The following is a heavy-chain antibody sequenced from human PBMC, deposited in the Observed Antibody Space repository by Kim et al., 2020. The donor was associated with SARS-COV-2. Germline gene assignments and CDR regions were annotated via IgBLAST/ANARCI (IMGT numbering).Heavy chain of an antibody. CDR1: GFTFSSYS. V-gene: IGHV3-21*01. CDR2: ISSSSSYI. J-gene: IGHJ4*02. CDR3: ARDHNGWVQAH. Sequence: GGSLRLSCAASGFTFSSYSMNWVRQAPGKGLEWVSSISSSSSYIYYADSVKGRFTISRDNAKNSLYLQMNSLRAEDTAVYYCARDHNGWVQAHWGQGTLVTVSS. D-gene: IGHD6-19*01.